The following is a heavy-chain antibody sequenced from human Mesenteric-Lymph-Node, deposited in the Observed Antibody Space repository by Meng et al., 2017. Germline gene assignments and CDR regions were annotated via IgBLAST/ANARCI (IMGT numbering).Heavy chain of an antibody. CDR1: GYTFTSRF. Sequence: VQRRPSVGRGTKPGAARKVSRGAYGYTFTSRFRHWVRQAPGQRREWSGRVKSDNGYPVSPQRFQDSVSISRDTSATTASMELSSLRSEDTAVYYCATGPEFVSTLDFWGQGTLVTVSS. CDR2: VKSDNGYP. J-gene: IGHJ4*02. CDR3: ATGPEFVSTLDF. D-gene: IGHD3-16*02. V-gene: IGHV1-3*04.